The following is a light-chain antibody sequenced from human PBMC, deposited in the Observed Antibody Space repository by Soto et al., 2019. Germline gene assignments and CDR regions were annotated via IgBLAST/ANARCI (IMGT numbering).Light chain of an antibody. J-gene: IGKJ3*01. CDR3: QQYYAIPFT. CDR1: RGVLSTSANRTN. V-gene: IGKV4-1*01. CDR2: WAS. Sequence: DIVMTQSPDSLPGSLGEGPTSALKSSRGVLSTSANRTNLAWYQKKPGQPPKVLIYWASTRESGVPDRFSGSGSGTDFTLTISSLQAEDVAVYYCQQYYAIPFTFGPGTKVEIK.